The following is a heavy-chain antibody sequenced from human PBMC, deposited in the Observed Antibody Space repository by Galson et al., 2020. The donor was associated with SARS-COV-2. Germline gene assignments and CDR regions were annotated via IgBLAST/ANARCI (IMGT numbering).Heavy chain of an antibody. Sequence: ALHGESLKISCEASGFTFSSHWMHWVRQAPGKGLVWVSRINSDEKKTRYADSVEGRFTISRDNAKNTLYLQMNSLRVEDTAIYYCVRDSRTPSDAFDIWGQGTMVTVSS. CDR1: GFTFSSHW. V-gene: IGHV3-74*01. J-gene: IGHJ3*02. CDR3: VRDSRTPSDAFDI. CDR2: INSDEKKT.